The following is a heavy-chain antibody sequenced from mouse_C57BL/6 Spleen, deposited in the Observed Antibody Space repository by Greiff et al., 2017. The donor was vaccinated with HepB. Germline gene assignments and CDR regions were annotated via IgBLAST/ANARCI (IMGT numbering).Heavy chain of an antibody. J-gene: IGHJ3*01. V-gene: IGHV1-53*01. D-gene: IGHD2-5*01. CDR3: ARFGSNYLAWFAY. CDR1: GYTFTSYW. CDR2: INPSNGGT. Sequence: VQLQQSGTELVKPGASVKLSCKASGYTFTSYWMHWVKQRPGQGLEWIGNINPSNGGTNYNEKFKSTATLTVDKSSSTAYMQLSSLTSEDSAVYYGARFGSNYLAWFAYGGQGTLVTVSA.